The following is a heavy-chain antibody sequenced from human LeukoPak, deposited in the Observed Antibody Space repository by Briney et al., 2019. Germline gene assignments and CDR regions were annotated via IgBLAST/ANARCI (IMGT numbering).Heavy chain of an antibody. Sequence: PSETLSLTCTVSGGSISSSSFFWAWIRQPPGKGLEWIGTVSYSGTTYYSPSLKSRVTISVDTSKNQFSLRLTSVTAADTAVYYCARGLYSLAAADYWGQGTLVTVSS. V-gene: IGHV4-39*07. CDR1: GGSISSSSFF. CDR2: VSYSGTT. D-gene: IGHD6-13*01. J-gene: IGHJ4*02. CDR3: ARGLYSLAAADY.